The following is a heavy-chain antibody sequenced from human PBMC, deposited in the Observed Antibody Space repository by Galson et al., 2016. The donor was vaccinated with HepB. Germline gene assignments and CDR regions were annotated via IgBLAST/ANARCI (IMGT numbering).Heavy chain of an antibody. D-gene: IGHD1-26*01. CDR2: IYYVGST. CDR1: GDSAGSSDYY. Sequence: ETLSLTCTVSGDSAGSSDYYWGWVRQPPGKGLEWIGNIYYVGSTYFNPSLKSRVTIKVETSKNQLSLKVDSVTATDTAVYYCATGIVGATPFFQYWGQGSLVTVSS. CDR3: ATGIVGATPFFQY. J-gene: IGHJ4*02. V-gene: IGHV4-39*01.